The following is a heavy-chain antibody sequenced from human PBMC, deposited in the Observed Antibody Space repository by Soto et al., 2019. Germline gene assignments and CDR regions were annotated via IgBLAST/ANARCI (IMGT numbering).Heavy chain of an antibody. CDR1: GYTFTSYD. CDR3: ARDGNYDILTAQRNYYYGMDV. D-gene: IGHD3-9*01. Sequence: ASVKVSCKASGYTFTSYDINWVRQATGQGLEWMGWMNPNSGNTGYAQKFQGRVTMTRNTSISTAYMELSSLRSEDTAVYYCARDGNYDILTAQRNYYYGMDVWGQGTTVTVSS. V-gene: IGHV1-8*01. CDR2: MNPNSGNT. J-gene: IGHJ6*02.